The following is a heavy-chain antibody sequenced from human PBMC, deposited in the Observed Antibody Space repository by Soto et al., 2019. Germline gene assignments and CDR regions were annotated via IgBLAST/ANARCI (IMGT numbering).Heavy chain of an antibody. Sequence: QVQLVESGGGLVKPGGSPRLACATSGFTFTDYDMSWIRQAPGKGLEWVSYISYSGTTIYYADSVRGRFAISRDNAEKSLYLHMNSLRAEDTAVYYCTRPCRYCNGGGPGNWFDPWSQGTLVTVSS. CDR2: ISYSGTTI. V-gene: IGHV3-11*01. J-gene: IGHJ5*02. CDR1: GFTFTDYD. CDR3: TRPCRYCNGGGPGNWFDP. D-gene: IGHD2-8*02.